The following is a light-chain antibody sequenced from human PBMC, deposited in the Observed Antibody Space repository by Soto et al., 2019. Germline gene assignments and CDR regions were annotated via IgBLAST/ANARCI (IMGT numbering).Light chain of an antibody. V-gene: IGLV2-23*02. CDR3: CSYAGTSTHTV. J-gene: IGLJ7*01. CDR1: SSDVGSYKL. CDR2: EVS. Sequence: QSALTQPASVSGSPGQSITISCTGTSSDVGSYKLVSWYQQHPGKAPKLRISEVSKRPSGISDRFSGSKSGSTASLTISGLQAEDEADYYCCSYAGTSTHTVFGGGTQLTVL.